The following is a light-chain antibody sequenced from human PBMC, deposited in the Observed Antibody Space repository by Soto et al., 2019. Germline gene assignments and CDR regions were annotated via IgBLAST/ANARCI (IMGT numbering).Light chain of an antibody. CDR3: CSFAGSDTYL. CDR2: EGS. J-gene: IGLJ1*01. V-gene: IGLV2-23*01. CDR1: SSDVGSSNP. Sequence: QSALTKPASVSGSPGQSITISCAGTSSDVGSSNPVSWYQQHPGKAPKVMIYEGSERPSGVSNRFSGSKSGNTASLTISGLQAEDEADYYCCSFAGSDTYLFGTGTKLTVL.